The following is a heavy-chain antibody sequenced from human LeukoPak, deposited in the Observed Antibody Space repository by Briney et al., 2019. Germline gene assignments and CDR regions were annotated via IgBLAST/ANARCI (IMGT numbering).Heavy chain of an antibody. CDR3: ARHQGYISSWYAY. CDR1: GGSISISSYY. V-gene: IGHV4-39*01. J-gene: IGHJ4*02. D-gene: IGHD6-13*01. CDR2: IYYSGST. Sequence: PSETLSLTCTVSGGSISISSYYWGWIRQPPGKGLEWIGSIYYSGSTYYNPSLKSRVTISVDTSKNQFSLKLSSVTAADTAVYYCARHQGYISSWYAYWGQGTLVTVSS.